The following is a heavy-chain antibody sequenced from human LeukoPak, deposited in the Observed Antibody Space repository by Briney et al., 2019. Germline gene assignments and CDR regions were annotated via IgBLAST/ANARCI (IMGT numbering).Heavy chain of an antibody. CDR1: GFTFSSNP. J-gene: IGHJ4*02. D-gene: IGHD4-11*01. V-gene: IGHV3-48*01. CDR3: ARAQTN. CDR2: ISSSSSTI. Sequence: GGSLRLSCAASGFTFSSNPMNWVRQAPGKGLEWVSSISSSSSTIYYADSVKGRFTVSRDNAKNSLYLQMNSLRAEDTAVYYCARAQTNWGQGTLVTVSS.